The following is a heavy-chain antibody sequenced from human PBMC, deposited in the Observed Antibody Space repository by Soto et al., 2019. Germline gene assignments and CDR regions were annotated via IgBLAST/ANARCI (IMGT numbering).Heavy chain of an antibody. Sequence: QVQLVESGGGVVQPGRSLRLSCAASGFTFSSYVMHWVRQTPGKGLEWVAFISHDGNNKYYADSVKGRFTISRDNSENTLYLQMDSLRAEDTAVYYCARDDEGGSECDLGYWGQVTLVTVSS. V-gene: IGHV3-30-3*01. D-gene: IGHD1-26*01. J-gene: IGHJ4*02. CDR2: ISHDGNNK. CDR3: ARDDEGGSECDLGY. CDR1: GFTFSSYV.